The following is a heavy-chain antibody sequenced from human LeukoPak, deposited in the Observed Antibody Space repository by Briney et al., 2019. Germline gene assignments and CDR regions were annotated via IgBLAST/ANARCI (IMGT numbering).Heavy chain of an antibody. Sequence: GGSLRLSCAASGFTFSDHYMDWVRQAPGKGLEWVGRTRNKANSYTTEYAASVKGRFTISRDDSKNSLYLQMNSLKTEDTAVYYCARALRVTMIVVDPDYWYFDLWGRGTLVTVSS. CDR1: GFTFSDHY. J-gene: IGHJ2*01. D-gene: IGHD3-22*01. V-gene: IGHV3-72*01. CDR2: TRNKANSYTT. CDR3: ARALRVTMIVVDPDYWYFDL.